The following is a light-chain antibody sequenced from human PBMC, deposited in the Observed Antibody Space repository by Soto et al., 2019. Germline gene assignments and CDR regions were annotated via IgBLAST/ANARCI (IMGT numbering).Light chain of an antibody. V-gene: IGKV3-15*01. CDR3: QEYDNWPLWA. J-gene: IGKJ1*01. CDR2: GAS. Sequence: ETVMTQSPATLPLSPGERATLSCRASQSVRSNLAWYQQKPGQAPRLLIYGASTRATGVPARFSGSGSGTEFTLTINSLQSEDFARCDCQEYDNWPLWAFGQGTKVDIK. CDR1: QSVRSN.